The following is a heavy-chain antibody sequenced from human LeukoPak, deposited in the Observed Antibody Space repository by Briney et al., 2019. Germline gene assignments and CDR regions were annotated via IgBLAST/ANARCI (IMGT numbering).Heavy chain of an antibody. V-gene: IGHV1-2*02. Sequence: SVNVSSTASGYTFTGYYMHWVRQAPGQGLEWMGWINPNSGGTNYAQKFQGRVTMTRDTSISTAYMELSRLRSDDTAVYYCARERIVVGNWFDPWGQGTLVTVSS. CDR1: GYTFTGYY. CDR2: INPNSGGT. D-gene: IGHD3-22*01. J-gene: IGHJ5*02. CDR3: ARERIVVGNWFDP.